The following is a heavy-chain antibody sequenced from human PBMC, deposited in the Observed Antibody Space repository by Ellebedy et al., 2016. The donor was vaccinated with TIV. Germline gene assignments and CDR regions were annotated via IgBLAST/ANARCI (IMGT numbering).Heavy chain of an antibody. CDR1: GGSISSSSYY. D-gene: IGHD4-17*01. Sequence: MPSETLSLTCTVSGGSISSSSYYWGWIRQPPGKGLEWIASIYYSGSTYYQPSLKSRVTISVDTSKNQFSLKLSSVTAADTAVYYCARRTQNPHYGDYQGYPQFDPWGQGTLVTVSS. CDR2: IYYSGST. CDR3: ARRTQNPHYGDYQGYPQFDP. J-gene: IGHJ5*02. V-gene: IGHV4-39*01.